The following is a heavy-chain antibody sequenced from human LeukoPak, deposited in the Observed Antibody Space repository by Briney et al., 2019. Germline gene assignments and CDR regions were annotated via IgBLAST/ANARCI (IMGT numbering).Heavy chain of an antibody. CDR2: ISGSGGST. J-gene: IGHJ4*02. Sequence: AXSWVRQAPGXXXEWFSAISGSGGSTYYADSVKGRFTISRDNSKNTLYLQMNSLRAEDTAVYYCAKETNGGSYFDYWGQGTLVTVSS. D-gene: IGHD4-23*01. CDR1: A. CDR3: AKETNGGSYFDY. V-gene: IGHV3-23*01.